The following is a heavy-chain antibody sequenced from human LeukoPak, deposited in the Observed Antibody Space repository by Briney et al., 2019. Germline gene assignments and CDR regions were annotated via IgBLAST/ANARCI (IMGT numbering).Heavy chain of an antibody. D-gene: IGHD3-3*01. V-gene: IGHV4-34*01. CDR2: INHSGAT. CDR1: GGSLRGYY. CDR3: ARPLASFLSGYYRRSIEI. J-gene: IGHJ3*02. Sequence: SETLSVTCNVSGGSLRGYYWTWLRQSPGKGLEWIGEINHSGATNYNPSLQSRVTMSVDTSKNQFSLRLRSLTAADAAVYYCARPLASFLSGYYRRSIEIWGQGTMITVSS.